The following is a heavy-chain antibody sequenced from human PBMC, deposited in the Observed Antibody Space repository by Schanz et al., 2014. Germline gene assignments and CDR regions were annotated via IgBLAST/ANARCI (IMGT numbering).Heavy chain of an antibody. CDR1: GFSISFHW. J-gene: IGHJ6*03. Sequence: EVQLVESGGGLVQPGGSLRLSCAASGFSISFHWMSWVRQAPGKGLEWVSSISSSSSYISYADSVKGRFTISRDNAKNSLYLQMNSLRAEDTAVYYCARPSDSSWYMDVWGKGTTVTVSS. CDR3: ARPSDSSWYMDV. CDR2: ISSSSSYI. V-gene: IGHV3-21*01. D-gene: IGHD2-21*02.